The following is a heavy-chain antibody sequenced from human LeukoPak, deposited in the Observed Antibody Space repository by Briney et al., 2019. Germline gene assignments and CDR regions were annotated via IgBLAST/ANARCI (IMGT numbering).Heavy chain of an antibody. CDR2: IYYSGST. CDR3: ARDKPYGSGSYIDY. CDR1: GGSISSGGYY. D-gene: IGHD3-10*01. V-gene: IGHV4-31*03. Sequence: SETLSLTCTVSGGSISSGGYYWSWIRQHPGKGLEWIGYIYYSGSTYYNPSLKRRVTISVDTSKNQFSLKLSSVTAADTAVYYCARDKPYGSGSYIDYWGQGTLVTVSS. J-gene: IGHJ4*02.